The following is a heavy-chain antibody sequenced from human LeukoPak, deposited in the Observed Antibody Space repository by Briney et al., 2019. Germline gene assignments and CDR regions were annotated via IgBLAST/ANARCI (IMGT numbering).Heavy chain of an antibody. D-gene: IGHD3-10*01. V-gene: IGHV3-64*01. Sequence: GGSLRLSCAASGFTFSSYTMHWVRQAPGRRLEYVSAINYNGGNTYYGNPVKGRFTISRDNSKNTLYLQMGSLRAEDTAVYYCARFTGNAFDIWGQGTMVTVSS. CDR1: GFTFSSYT. CDR2: INYNGGNT. J-gene: IGHJ3*02. CDR3: ARFTGNAFDI.